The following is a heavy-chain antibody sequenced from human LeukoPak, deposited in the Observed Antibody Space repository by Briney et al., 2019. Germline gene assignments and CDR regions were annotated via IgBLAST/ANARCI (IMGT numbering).Heavy chain of an antibody. V-gene: IGHV3-9*01. Sequence: PGGSLRLSCAASGFTFDDYAMHWVRQAPGKGLEWVSGISWNSGSIGYADSVKGRFTISRDNAKNSLYLQMNSLRAEDTAVYYCARDYSDSSGYYYLPDYWGQGTLVTVSS. CDR3: ARDYSDSSGYYYLPDY. J-gene: IGHJ4*02. CDR1: GFTFDDYA. CDR2: ISWNSGSI. D-gene: IGHD3-22*01.